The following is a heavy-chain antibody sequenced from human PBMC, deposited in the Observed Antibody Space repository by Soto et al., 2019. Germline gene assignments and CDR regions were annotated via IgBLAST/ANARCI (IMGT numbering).Heavy chain of an antibody. CDR2: ISDTGGST. V-gene: IGHV3-23*01. Sequence: EVQLLESGGGLVQPGGSLRLSCAASGLTFSSYAMSWVRQAPGKGLEWVSRISDTGGSTYYADSVKGRFTISRDSSKNPLYVQQNRLRADDAAIYYCAKVGELAVGGCDSWGKGTLVTLSS. J-gene: IGHJ4*02. D-gene: IGHD2-15*01. CDR3: AKVGELAVGGCDS. CDR1: GLTFSSYA.